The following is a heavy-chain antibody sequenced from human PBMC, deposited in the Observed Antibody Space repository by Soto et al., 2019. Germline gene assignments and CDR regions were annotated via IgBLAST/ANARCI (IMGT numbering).Heavy chain of an antibody. J-gene: IGHJ4*02. CDR1: GGSISSYY. D-gene: IGHD3-3*01. CDR3: AREGPKFWSGYSLPDY. Sequence: SETLSLTCTVSGGSISSYYWSWIRQPAGKGLEWIGRIYTSGSTNYNPSLKSRVTMSVDTSKTQFSLKLSYVTAADTAVYYCAREGPKFWSGYSLPDYWGQGTLVTVS. CDR2: IYTSGST. V-gene: IGHV4-4*07.